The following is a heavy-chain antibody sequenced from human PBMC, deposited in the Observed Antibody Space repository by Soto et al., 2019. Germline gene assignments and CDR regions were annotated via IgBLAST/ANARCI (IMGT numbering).Heavy chain of an antibody. J-gene: IGHJ6*02. Sequence: ASVKVSCKASGYSFTDYHIHWVRQAPGQGLEWLGRINPNSGGTNYAQKFQGRVTMTRDTSISTAYMELSRLRSDDTAVYYCARVDSGYSNPYGMDVWGQGTTVTVSS. CDR2: INPNSGGT. V-gene: IGHV1-2*06. CDR1: GYSFTDYH. D-gene: IGHD6-13*01. CDR3: ARVDSGYSNPYGMDV.